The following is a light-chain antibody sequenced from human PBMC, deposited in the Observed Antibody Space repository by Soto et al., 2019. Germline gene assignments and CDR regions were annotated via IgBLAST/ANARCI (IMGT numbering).Light chain of an antibody. CDR3: SSYTDNSTVV. J-gene: IGLJ2*01. V-gene: IGLV2-14*01. Sequence: QSALTQPASVSGSPGQSITISCTGSSSDVGGYKYVSWYQQHPGKAPKLMIYDVSNRPSGISNRFSGSKSGNTASLTISGLQAEDEAVFYCSSYTDNSTVVFGGGTKLTVL. CDR2: DVS. CDR1: SSDVGGYKY.